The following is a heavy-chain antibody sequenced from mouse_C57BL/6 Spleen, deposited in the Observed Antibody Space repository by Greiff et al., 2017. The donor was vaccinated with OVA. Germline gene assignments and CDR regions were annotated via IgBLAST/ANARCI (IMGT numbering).Heavy chain of an antibody. CDR1: GFTFSSYA. D-gene: IGHD4-1*01. J-gene: IGHJ4*01. Sequence: DVKLVESGGGLVKPGGSLKLSCAASGFTFSSYAMSWVRQTPEKRLEWVATISDGGSYTYYPDNVKGRFTISRDNAKNNLYLQMSHLKSEDTAMYYCAREANWDVDYAMDYWGQGTSVTVSS. CDR3: AREANWDVDYAMDY. V-gene: IGHV5-4*01. CDR2: ISDGGSYT.